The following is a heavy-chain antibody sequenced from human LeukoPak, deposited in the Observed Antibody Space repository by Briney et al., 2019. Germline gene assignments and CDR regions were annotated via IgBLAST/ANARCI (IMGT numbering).Heavy chain of an antibody. CDR3: ARDLTTVTTPGPY. Sequence: PGGSLRLSCAASGFTVRSNYMSWVRQAPGKGLEWVSGIYSGGSTYYADSVKGRFSISRDNSKNTLYLQMNSLRAGDTAVYYCARDLTTVTTPGPYWGQGTLVTVSS. CDR2: IYSGGST. CDR1: GFTVRSNY. J-gene: IGHJ4*02. D-gene: IGHD4-17*01. V-gene: IGHV3-66*01.